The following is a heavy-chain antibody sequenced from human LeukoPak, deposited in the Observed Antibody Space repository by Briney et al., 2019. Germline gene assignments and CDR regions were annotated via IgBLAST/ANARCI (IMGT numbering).Heavy chain of an antibody. J-gene: IGHJ4*02. V-gene: IGHV1-46*01. CDR1: GYTFTSYY. CDR3: ARDYYDSSGYPNFDY. CDR2: INPSGGST. D-gene: IGHD3-22*01. Sequence: GASVKVSCKASGYTFTSYYMHWVRQAPGQGLEWMGIINPSGGSTSYAQKFQGRVTMTRDTSTSTAYMELSSLRSEDTAVYYCARDYYDSSGYPNFDYWGQGTLVTVSS.